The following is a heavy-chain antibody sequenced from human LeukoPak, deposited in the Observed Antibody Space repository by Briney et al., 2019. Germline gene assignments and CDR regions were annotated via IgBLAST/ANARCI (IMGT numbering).Heavy chain of an antibody. CDR1: GFTFSSYG. D-gene: IGHD3-10*01. J-gene: IGHJ4*02. CDR3: AKERASITTGDY. V-gene: IGHV3-30*18. Sequence: GGSLRLSCAASGFTFSSYGMHWVRQAPGKGLEWVAVISYDGSNKYYADSVKGRFTISRDNSKNTLYLQMNSLRAEDTAVYYCAKERASITTGDYWGQGTLVTVSS. CDR2: ISYDGSNK.